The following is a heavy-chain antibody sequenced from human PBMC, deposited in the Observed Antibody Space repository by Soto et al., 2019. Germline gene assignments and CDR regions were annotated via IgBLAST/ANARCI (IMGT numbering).Heavy chain of an antibody. V-gene: IGHV1-18*01. D-gene: IGHD3-3*01. CDR1: GYTFTSYG. J-gene: IGHJ5*02. CDR3: ARSYYDFWSGYCSVFDP. Sequence: QVQLVQSGAEVKKPGASVKVSCKASGYTFTSYGISWVRQAPGQGLEWMGWISAYNGNTNYAQKLQGRVTMTTDTSTSTAYMELRSLRSDDTAVYYCARSYYDFWSGYCSVFDPWGQGTLVTVSS. CDR2: ISAYNGNT.